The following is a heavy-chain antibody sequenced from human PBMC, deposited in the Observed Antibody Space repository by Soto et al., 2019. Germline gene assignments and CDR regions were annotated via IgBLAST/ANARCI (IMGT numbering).Heavy chain of an antibody. Sequence: PLETLSLTCTVSGGSISSSSYYWGWIRQPPGKGLEWIGSIYYSGSTYYNPSLKSRVTISVDTSKNQFSLKLSSVTAADTAVYYCASHSLAGLSSGYSDNWFDPWGQGTLVTVSS. D-gene: IGHD3-22*01. CDR2: IYYSGST. V-gene: IGHV4-39*01. J-gene: IGHJ5*02. CDR3: ASHSLAGLSSGYSDNWFDP. CDR1: GGSISSSSYY.